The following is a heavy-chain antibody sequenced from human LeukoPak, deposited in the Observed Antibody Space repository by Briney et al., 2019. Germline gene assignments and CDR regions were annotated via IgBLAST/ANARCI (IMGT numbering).Heavy chain of an antibody. J-gene: IGHJ4*02. CDR2: IYYNGVT. CDR1: GGSIRSDY. Sequence: PSETLSLTCTVSGGSIRSDYWSWIRQPPGKGLEWMGDIYYNGVTNCDPSLRSRVTISVDTSQNQFSLKLSSVTAADTAVYYCARHRGFGSGWRDYWGQGTLVTVSS. D-gene: IGHD6-19*01. CDR3: ARHRGFGSGWRDY. V-gene: IGHV4-59*08.